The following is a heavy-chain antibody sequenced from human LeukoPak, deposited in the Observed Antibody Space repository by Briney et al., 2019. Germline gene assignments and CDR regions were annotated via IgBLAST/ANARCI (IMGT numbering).Heavy chain of an antibody. J-gene: IGHJ4*02. Sequence: PGGSLRLSCAASGFTFSTFAMNWVRQAPGKGLEWVSGIFGNAARTYYADSVKGRFTISRDNSKNILYLQMNSLRVEDTARYYCAKDYTPDVLYDIDYWGQGTQVTVSS. CDR3: AKDYTPDVLYDIDY. CDR1: GFTFSTFA. V-gene: IGHV3-23*01. CDR2: IFGNAART. D-gene: IGHD3-9*01.